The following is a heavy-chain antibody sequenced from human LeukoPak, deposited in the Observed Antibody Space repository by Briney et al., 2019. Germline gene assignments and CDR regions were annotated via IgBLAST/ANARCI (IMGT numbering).Heavy chain of an antibody. CDR3: AKGLGEFASAPDS. CDR1: GFTLRNFG. J-gene: IGHJ5*01. V-gene: IGHV3-23*01. CDR2: IFGNGVTT. Sequence: GGSLRLSCAASGFTLRNFGMSWVRQAPGKGLEWVSAIFGNGVTTYYADSVKGRFIISRDNSQNRLFLQVNSLRDEDTAVYYCAKGLGEFASAPDSWGQGTLVTVSS. D-gene: IGHD6-6*01.